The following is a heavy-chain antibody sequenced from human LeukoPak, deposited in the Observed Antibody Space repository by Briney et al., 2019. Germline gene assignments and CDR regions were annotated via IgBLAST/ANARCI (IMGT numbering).Heavy chain of an antibody. CDR3: AREDYDGSYYYYGMDV. J-gene: IGHJ6*02. CDR1: GVSISGYF. V-gene: IGHV4-59*12. D-gene: IGHD3-16*01. Sequence: PSETLSLTCTVSGVSISGYFWSWIRQPPEKGLEWIAYIYYSGSTDYSPSLKSRVTISVDTSKNQFSLKLSSVTAADTAVYYCAREDYDGSYYYYGMDVWGQGTTVTVSS. CDR2: IYYSGST.